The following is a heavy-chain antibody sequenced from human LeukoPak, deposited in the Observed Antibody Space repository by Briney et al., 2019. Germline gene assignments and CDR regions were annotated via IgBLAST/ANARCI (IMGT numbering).Heavy chain of an antibody. J-gene: IGHJ4*02. V-gene: IGHV1-18*01. CDR2: ISAYNGNT. CDR1: GYSFTSYG. Sequence: GASVNVSCKASGYSFTSYGISWVRQAPGKGLEWMGWISAYNGNTNYAQKLQDRVTMTTDTSTSTGYMELRSLTSDDTAVYYCARSRGGYSYGYGEDGGEGTLVTVSS. CDR3: ARSRGGYSYGYGED. D-gene: IGHD5-18*01.